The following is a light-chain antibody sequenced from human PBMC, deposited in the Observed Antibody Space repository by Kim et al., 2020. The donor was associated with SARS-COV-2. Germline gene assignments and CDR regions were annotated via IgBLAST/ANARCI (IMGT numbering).Light chain of an antibody. Sequence: QSVLTQPASVSGSPGQSITISCTGTSSDIGAYNYVSWYQSLPDKAPKLIIYDVTKRPSGVSDRFSGSKSGDTASVTISGLQAEDEADYHCSSYTSSTTLSFGTGTQVTVL. V-gene: IGLV2-14*03. CDR2: DVT. CDR3: SSYTSSTTLS. J-gene: IGLJ1*01. CDR1: SSDIGAYNY.